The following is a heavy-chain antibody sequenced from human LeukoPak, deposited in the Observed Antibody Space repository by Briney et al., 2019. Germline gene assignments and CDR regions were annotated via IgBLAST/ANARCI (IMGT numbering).Heavy chain of an antibody. CDR3: ARGRVWLEYFQH. D-gene: IGHD5-12*01. J-gene: IGHJ1*01. CDR2: INHSGST. V-gene: IGHV4-34*01. Sequence: SETLSLTCAVYGGSFSGYYWSWIRQPPGKGLEWIGEINHSGSTNYNPSLKSRVTISVDTSENQFSLKLSSVTAADTAVYYCARGRVWLEYFQHWGQGTLVTVSS. CDR1: GGSFSGYY.